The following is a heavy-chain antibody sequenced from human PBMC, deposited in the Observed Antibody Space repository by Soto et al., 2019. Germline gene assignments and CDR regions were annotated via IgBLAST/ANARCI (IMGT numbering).Heavy chain of an antibody. CDR1: GFTFRTYT. V-gene: IGHV3-21*01. D-gene: IGHD2-15*01. Sequence: LRLSCISSGFTFRTYTMNWVRQAPGKGLEWVSGIRGFSPYTFYAESVRGRFAISRDNAKNSLYLQMNSLRAEDTAVYYCARDRGYDAHDYYYNAMDVWGQGTTVTVSS. J-gene: IGHJ6*02. CDR2: IRGFSPYT. CDR3: ARDRGYDAHDYYYNAMDV.